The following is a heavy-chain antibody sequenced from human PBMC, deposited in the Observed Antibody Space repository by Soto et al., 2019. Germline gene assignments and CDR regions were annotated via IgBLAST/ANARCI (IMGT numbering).Heavy chain of an antibody. CDR3: ARDRITMVRGVIIYYYYGMDV. D-gene: IGHD3-10*01. J-gene: IGHJ6*02. Sequence: ASVKVSCTASGYTFTSYSMHSVRQAPGQGLEWMGIINPSVGSTSYAQKFQGRVTMTRDPSTSTVYMDLSSLRSEDTAVYYCARDRITMVRGVIIYYYYGMDVWGQGTTVTVSS. V-gene: IGHV1-46*01. CDR2: INPSVGST. CDR1: GYTFTSYS.